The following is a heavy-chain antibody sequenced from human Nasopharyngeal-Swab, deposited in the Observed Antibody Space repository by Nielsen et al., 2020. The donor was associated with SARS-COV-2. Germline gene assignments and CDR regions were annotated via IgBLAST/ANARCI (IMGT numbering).Heavy chain of an antibody. CDR3: ARANRGSYTLGFDY. J-gene: IGHJ4*02. Sequence: SCAASGFTFSSYAMHWVRQAPGKGLEWVAVISYDGSNKYYADSVKGRFTISRDNSKNTLYLQMNSLRAEDTAVYYCARANRGSYTLGFDYWGQGTLVTVSS. D-gene: IGHD1-26*01. V-gene: IGHV3-30-3*01. CDR1: GFTFSSYA. CDR2: ISYDGSNK.